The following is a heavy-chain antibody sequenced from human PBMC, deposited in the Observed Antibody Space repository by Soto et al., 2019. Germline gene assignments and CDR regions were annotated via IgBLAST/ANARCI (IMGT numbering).Heavy chain of an antibody. V-gene: IGHV3-64*01. CDR2: ISSNGGST. Sequence: EVQLVESGGGLVQPGGSLRLSCAASGFTFSSYAMHWVRQAPGKGLEYVSAISSNGGSTYYANSVKGRFTISRDNXKNTLYLQMGSLRAEDMAVYYCARDSWELPDAFDIWGQGTMVTVSS. D-gene: IGHD1-26*01. CDR1: GFTFSSYA. CDR3: ARDSWELPDAFDI. J-gene: IGHJ3*02.